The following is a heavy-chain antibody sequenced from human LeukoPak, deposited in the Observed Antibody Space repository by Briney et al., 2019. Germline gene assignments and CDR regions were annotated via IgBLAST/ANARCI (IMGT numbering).Heavy chain of an antibody. CDR2: IYYSGST. CDR3: AGSGYGNLFDL. Sequence: SETLSLTCTVSGGSISSYYWSWIRQPPGKGLEWIGYIYYSGSTNYNPSLKSRVTISVDTSKNQFSLKLSSVTAADTAVYYCAGSGYGNLFDLWGQGTLVTVSS. J-gene: IGHJ5*02. CDR1: GGSISSYY. D-gene: IGHD5-12*01. V-gene: IGHV4-59*01.